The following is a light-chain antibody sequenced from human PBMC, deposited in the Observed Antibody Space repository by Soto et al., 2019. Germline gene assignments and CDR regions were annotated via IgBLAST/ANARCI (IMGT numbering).Light chain of an antibody. CDR1: QTISSW. Sequence: DIQMTQSPSTLSGSVGDRVTVTCRASQTISSWLAWYQQKPGKAPKLLIYKASTLKSGVPSRFSGSGSGTEFTLTISSLQPDDVATYYCQHYHSYSEAFGQGTKVELK. J-gene: IGKJ1*01. V-gene: IGKV1-5*03. CDR3: QHYHSYSEA. CDR2: KAS.